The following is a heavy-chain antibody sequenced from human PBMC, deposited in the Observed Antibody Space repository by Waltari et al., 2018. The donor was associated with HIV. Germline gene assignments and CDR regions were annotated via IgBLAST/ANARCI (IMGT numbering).Heavy chain of an antibody. CDR3: AKVRTTVTAVFYFDI. CDR2: MSGGATGT. D-gene: IGHD4-17*01. V-gene: IGHV3-23*01. J-gene: IGHJ2*01. Sequence: EVQLLESGGGLVQPGGSLRLSCAASGFSFRSHAMSWVRQVPGKGLGWVSGMSGGATGTYYADPVKGRFTISRDNSKSTLYLQMNSLRADDTAVYYCAKVRTTVTAVFYFDIWGRGALVTVSS. CDR1: GFSFRSHA.